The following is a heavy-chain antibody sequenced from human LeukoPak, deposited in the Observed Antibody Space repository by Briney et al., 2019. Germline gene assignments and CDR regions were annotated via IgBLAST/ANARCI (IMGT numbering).Heavy chain of an antibody. J-gene: IGHJ6*04. CDR2: IKQDGSEK. CDR3: ARDTYGDFIYYNYYGMDV. V-gene: IGHV3-7*03. CDR1: GFTFSSYW. Sequence: GGSLRLSCAASGFTFSSYWMSWVRQAPGKGLEWVANIKQDGSEKYYVDSVKGRFTISRDNAKNSLYLQMNSLRAEDTAVYYCARDTYGDFIYYNYYGMDVWGKGTTVAVSS. D-gene: IGHD4-17*01.